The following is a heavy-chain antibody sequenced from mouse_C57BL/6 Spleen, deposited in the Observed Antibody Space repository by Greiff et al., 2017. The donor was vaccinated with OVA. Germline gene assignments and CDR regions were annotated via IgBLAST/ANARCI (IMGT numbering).Heavy chain of an antibody. CDR2: INYDGSST. Sequence: EVQVVESEGGLVQPGSSMKLSCTASGFTFSDYYMAWVRQVPEKGLEWVANINYDGSSTYYLDSLKSRFIISRDNAKNILYLQMSSLKSEDTATYYCARDGGLGRFDYWGQGTTLTVSS. CDR3: ARDGGLGRFDY. V-gene: IGHV5-16*01. D-gene: IGHD4-1*01. J-gene: IGHJ2*01. CDR1: GFTFSDYY.